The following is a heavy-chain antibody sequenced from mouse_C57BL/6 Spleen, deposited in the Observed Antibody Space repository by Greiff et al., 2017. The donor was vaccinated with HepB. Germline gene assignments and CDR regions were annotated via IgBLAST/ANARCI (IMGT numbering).Heavy chain of an antibody. CDR1: GFTFSSYA. Sequence: VQLKESGGGLVKPGGSLKLSCAASGFTFSSYAMSWVRQTPEKRLEWVATISDGGSYTYYPDNVKGRFTISRDNAKNNLYLQMSHLKSEDTAMYYCARDEGNYGSSNRDAMDYWGQGTSVTVSS. D-gene: IGHD1-1*01. CDR3: ARDEGNYGSSNRDAMDY. V-gene: IGHV5-4*01. J-gene: IGHJ4*01. CDR2: ISDGGSYT.